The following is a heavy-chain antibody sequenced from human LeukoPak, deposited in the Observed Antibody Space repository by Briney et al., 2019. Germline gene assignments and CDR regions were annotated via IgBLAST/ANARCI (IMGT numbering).Heavy chain of an antibody. V-gene: IGHV1-8*03. CDR1: GYTFTSYD. CDR2: MNPNSGNT. Sequence: ASVKVSCKASGYTFTSYDINWVRQATGQGLEWMGWMNPNSGNTGYAQKFQGRVTITRNTSISTAYMELSSLRSEDTAVYYCARAAAGRRGWWFDPWGQGTLVTVSS. D-gene: IGHD6-13*01. J-gene: IGHJ5*02. CDR3: ARAAAGRRGWWFDP.